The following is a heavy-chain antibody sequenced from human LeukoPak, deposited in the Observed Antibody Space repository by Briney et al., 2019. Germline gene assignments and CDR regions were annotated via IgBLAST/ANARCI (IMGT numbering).Heavy chain of an antibody. J-gene: IGHJ4*02. V-gene: IGHV3-43*01. Sequence: GGSLRLSCAASGLTFDDYTMHWVRQTPGKGLEWVSLISWDGGSTYYADSVKGRLTISRDNSKNSLYLQMNSLRTEDTALYYCAKGHIVGAITEFDYWGQGTLVTVSS. CDR2: ISWDGGST. CDR1: GLTFDDYT. D-gene: IGHD1-26*01. CDR3: AKGHIVGAITEFDY.